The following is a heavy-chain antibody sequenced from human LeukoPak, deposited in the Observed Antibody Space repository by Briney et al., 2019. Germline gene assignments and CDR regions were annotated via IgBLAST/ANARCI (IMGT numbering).Heavy chain of an antibody. CDR3: ARGSLSIYSSGPKYY. D-gene: IGHD6-19*01. J-gene: IGHJ4*02. V-gene: IGHV1-2*02. CDR2: INPNSGGT. CDR1: GYTFTGYY. Sequence: ASVKVSCKASGYTFTGYYMHWVRQAPGQGLEWMGWINPNSGGTNYAQKFQGRVTMTRDTSISTAYMELSRLRSDDTAVYYCARGSLSIYSSGPKYYWGQGTLVTVSS.